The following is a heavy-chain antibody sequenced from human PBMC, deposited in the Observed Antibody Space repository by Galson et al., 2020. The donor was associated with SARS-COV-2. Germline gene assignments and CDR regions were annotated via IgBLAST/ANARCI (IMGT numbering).Heavy chain of an antibody. CDR1: GGSISSSSYY. CDR2: IYYSGST. CDR3: ASGTLWSGAYYNWFDP. Sequence: SETLSLTCTVSGGSISSSSYYWGWIRQPPGKGLEWIGSIYYSGSTYYNPSLKSRITISMATSKNQFSLKLSSVTAADTAIYYCASGTLWSGAYYNWFDPWGQGTLVTVSS. D-gene: IGHD3-3*01. J-gene: IGHJ5*02. V-gene: IGHV4-39*07.